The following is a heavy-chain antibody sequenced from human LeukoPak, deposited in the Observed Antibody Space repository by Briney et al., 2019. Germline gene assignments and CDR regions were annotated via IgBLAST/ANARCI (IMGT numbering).Heavy chain of an antibody. CDR2: INPHSGGT. CDR1: GYTFTGYY. CDR3: ARGSIVGATFDYFDY. V-gene: IGHV1-2*02. J-gene: IGHJ4*02. Sequence: GASVKVSCKASGYTFTGYYMHWVRQAPGQGLEWMGWINPHSGGTNYAQKFQGRVTMTRDTSISTAYMDLSRLRSDDTAVYYYARGSIVGATFDYFDYWGQGTLVTVSS. D-gene: IGHD1-26*01.